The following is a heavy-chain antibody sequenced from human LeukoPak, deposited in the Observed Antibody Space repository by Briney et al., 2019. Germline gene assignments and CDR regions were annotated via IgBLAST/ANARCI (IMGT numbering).Heavy chain of an antibody. CDR1: GYTFISYG. D-gene: IGHD3-10*01. CDR2: INPSGGSA. V-gene: IGHV1-46*01. Sequence: GASVKVSCKASGYTFISYGISWVRQAPGQGLEWMGIINPSGGSASYAQKFQGRVTMTRDTSTSTVYMELSSLRSEDTAVYYCAREERITMVRGVICAFDIWGQGTMVTVSS. J-gene: IGHJ3*02. CDR3: AREERITMVRGVICAFDI.